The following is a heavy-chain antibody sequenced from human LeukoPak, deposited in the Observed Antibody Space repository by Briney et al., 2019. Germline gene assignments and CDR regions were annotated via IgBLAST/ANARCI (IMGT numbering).Heavy chain of an antibody. CDR1: GFTFSSHA. CDR2: ISTSGGTT. V-gene: IGHV3-23*01. CDR3: AREGGYSGYESDY. J-gene: IGHJ4*02. D-gene: IGHD5-12*01. Sequence: PGGSLRLSCAASGFTFSSHAMSWVRQAPGKGLEWVSAISTSGGTTDYADSVKGRFTISRDNAKNTLYLQMNSLRAEDTAVYYCAREGGYSGYESDYWGQGTLVTVSS.